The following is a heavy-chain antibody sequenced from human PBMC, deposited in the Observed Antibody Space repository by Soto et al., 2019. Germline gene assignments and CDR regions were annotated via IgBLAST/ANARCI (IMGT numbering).Heavy chain of an antibody. J-gene: IGHJ4*02. D-gene: IGHD5-12*01. V-gene: IGHV4-34*01. Sequence: PSETLSLTCAVYGGSFSGYYWSWIRQPPGKGLEWIGEINHSGSTNYNPSLKSRVTISVDTSKNKFSLKLTSVTAADTAVYYCAGVGSRWIRWRADYWGQGTLVTVSS. CDR1: GGSFSGYY. CDR2: INHSGST. CDR3: AGVGSRWIRWRADY.